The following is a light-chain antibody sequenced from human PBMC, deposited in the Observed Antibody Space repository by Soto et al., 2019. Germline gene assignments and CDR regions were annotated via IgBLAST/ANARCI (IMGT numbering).Light chain of an antibody. V-gene: IGLV2-11*01. Sequence: QSALTQPRSVSGSPGQSVTISCTGTNNDVGGYNFVSWYQQLPGKAPKLMISAVSRRPSGVPDRFSGSKSGNTASLTISGLQADDEADYFCFSYTASAIWVFGGGTQLTVL. CDR3: FSYTASAIWV. J-gene: IGLJ7*01. CDR1: NNDVGGYNF. CDR2: AVS.